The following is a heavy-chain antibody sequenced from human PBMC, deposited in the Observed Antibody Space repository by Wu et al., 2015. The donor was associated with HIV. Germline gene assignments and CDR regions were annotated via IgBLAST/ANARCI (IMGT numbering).Heavy chain of an antibody. CDR1: GYTFTGYY. CDR3: ARGYYDSSGPDAFDI. J-gene: IGHJ3*02. V-gene: IGHV1-2*02. D-gene: IGHD3-22*01. CDR2: INPNSGGT. Sequence: QVQLVQSGAEVKKPGASVKVSCKASGYTFTGYYMHWVRQAPGQGLEWMGWINPNSGGTNYAQKFQGRVTMTRDTSISTAYMELSRLRSDDTAVYYCARGYYDSSGPDAFDIWGQGTMVTVSS.